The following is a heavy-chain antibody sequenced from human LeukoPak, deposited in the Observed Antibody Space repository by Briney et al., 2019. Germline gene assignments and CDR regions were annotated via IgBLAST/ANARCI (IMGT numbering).Heavy chain of an antibody. V-gene: IGHV1-46*01. Sequence: ASVKVSCKASGYTFTSYYMHWVRQAPGQGLEWMGIINPSGGSTSYAQKFQGRVTMTRDMSTSTAYMELSSLRSEDTAVYYCARACYDILTGQIPLPYYMDVWGKGTTVTISS. D-gene: IGHD3-9*01. J-gene: IGHJ6*03. CDR3: ARACYDILTGQIPLPYYMDV. CDR1: GYTFTSYY. CDR2: INPSGGST.